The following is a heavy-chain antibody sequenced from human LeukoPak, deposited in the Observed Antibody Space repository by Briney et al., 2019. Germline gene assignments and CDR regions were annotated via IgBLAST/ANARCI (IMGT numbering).Heavy chain of an antibody. J-gene: IGHJ6*03. CDR1: GFSFSSYW. D-gene: IGHD3-10*01. CDR3: ARLSAYYYGSFFYYYMDV. Sequence: GGSLRLSCEDSGFSFSSYWMTWVRQSPGKGPEWVANIRQDESERYTVDSVKGRFTISRDNAKNSVYLHMNSLRAEDTALYYCARLSAYYYGSFFYYYMDVWGKGTTVTVSS. V-gene: IGHV3-7*01. CDR2: IRQDESER.